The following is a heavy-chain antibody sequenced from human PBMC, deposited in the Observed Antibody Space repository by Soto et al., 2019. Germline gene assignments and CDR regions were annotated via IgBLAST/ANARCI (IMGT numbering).Heavy chain of an antibody. CDR2: INHSGST. CDR1: GGSFSGYH. Sequence: SETLSLTCAVHGGSFSGYHWSGSRQPPGKGLEWIGEINHSGSTNYNPSLKSRVTISVDTSKNQFSLKLSSVTAADTAVYYCARSRRTDIVVVVAGPDYYYYGRDVWGQVTTVSVS. CDR3: ARSRRTDIVVVVAGPDYYYYGRDV. J-gene: IGHJ6*02. V-gene: IGHV4-34*01. D-gene: IGHD2-15*01.